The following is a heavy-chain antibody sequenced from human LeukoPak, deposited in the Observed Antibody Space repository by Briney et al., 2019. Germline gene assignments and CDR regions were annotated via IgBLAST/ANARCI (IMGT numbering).Heavy chain of an antibody. CDR2: IYYSGST. Sequence: SETLSLTCTVSGGSISSSSYYWGWIRQPPGKGLEWIGSIYYSGSTYYNPSLKSRVTISVDTSKNQFSLKLSSVTAADTAVYYCARDSLSITIFGVADNWFDPWGQGTLVTVSS. J-gene: IGHJ5*02. V-gene: IGHV4-39*07. D-gene: IGHD3-3*01. CDR3: ARDSLSITIFGVADNWFDP. CDR1: GGSISSSSYY.